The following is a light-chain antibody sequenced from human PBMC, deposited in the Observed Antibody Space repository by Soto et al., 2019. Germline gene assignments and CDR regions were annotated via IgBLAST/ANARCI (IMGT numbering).Light chain of an antibody. Sequence: QSVLTQPPSASGSPGQSVTISCTGTSSDVGGYNDVSWYQQQPANAPKLMIYEISKRPSVVPDRFSGSKSGNTASLTVSGLQDEDEADYYSRSYDGLNSLVFGGGTQLTVL. J-gene: IGLJ2*01. V-gene: IGLV2-8*01. CDR3: RSYDGLNSLV. CDR1: SSDVGGYND. CDR2: EIS.